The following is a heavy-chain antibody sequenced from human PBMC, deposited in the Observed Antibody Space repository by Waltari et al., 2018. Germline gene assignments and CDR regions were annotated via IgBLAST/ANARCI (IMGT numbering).Heavy chain of an antibody. V-gene: IGHV3-74*01. CDR1: GFTFSNHW. CDR2: VRSDGSA. Sequence: EVQLVESGGGLVQPGGSLTLPCAGPGFTFSNHWMHWVRQVPGKGLEWVSHVRSDGSATYADSVKGRFTSSRDDAKNTMYLQMNSLRDEDTAVYYCTRDVPNSRFDPWGQGTLVTVSS. CDR3: TRDVPNSRFDP. J-gene: IGHJ5*02. D-gene: IGHD7-27*01.